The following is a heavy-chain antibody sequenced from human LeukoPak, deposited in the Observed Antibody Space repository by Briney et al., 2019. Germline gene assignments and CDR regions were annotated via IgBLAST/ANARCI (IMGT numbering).Heavy chain of an antibody. J-gene: IGHJ4*02. CDR1: GGSISSYY. CDR3: ARSVPLYYYDSSGYQGYFDY. CDR2: IYYSGST. V-gene: IGHV4-59*01. Sequence: SETLSLTCTVSGGSISSYYWSWIRQPPGKGLEWIGYIYYSGSTNYNPSLKSRVTISVDKSKNQFSLKLSSVTAADTAVYYCARSVPLYYYDSSGYQGYFDYWGQGTLVTVSS. D-gene: IGHD3-22*01.